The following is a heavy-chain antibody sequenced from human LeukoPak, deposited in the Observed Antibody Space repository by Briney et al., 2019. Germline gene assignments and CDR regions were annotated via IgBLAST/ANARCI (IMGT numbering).Heavy chain of an antibody. Sequence: GGSLRLSCAASGFTFSSYSMNWVRQAPGKGLEWVSYISSSSSTIYYADSVKGRFTISRDNAKNSLYLQMNSLRAEDTAVYYCARGLDFSGYYYYMDVWGKGTTVTVSS. J-gene: IGHJ6*03. CDR1: GFTFSSYS. D-gene: IGHD3-3*01. CDR2: ISSSSSTI. CDR3: ARGLDFSGYYYYMDV. V-gene: IGHV3-48*01.